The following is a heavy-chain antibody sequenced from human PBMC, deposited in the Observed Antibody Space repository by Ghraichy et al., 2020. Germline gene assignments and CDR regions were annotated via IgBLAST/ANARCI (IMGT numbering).Heavy chain of an antibody. CDR2: ISAYNGNT. J-gene: IGHJ1*01. CDR3: ARYGSGSYYKGFQH. Sequence: ASVKVSCKASGYTFTSYGISWVRQAPGEGLEWVGWISAYNGNTNYAQKLQGRVTMTTDTSTSTAYMEMRSLRSDDTAVYYCARYGSGSYYKGFQHWGQGTLVTVSS. V-gene: IGHV1-18*01. CDR1: GYTFTSYG. D-gene: IGHD3-10*01.